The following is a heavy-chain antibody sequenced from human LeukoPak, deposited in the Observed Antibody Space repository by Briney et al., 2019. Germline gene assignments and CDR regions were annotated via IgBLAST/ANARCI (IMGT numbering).Heavy chain of an antibody. D-gene: IGHD1-26*01. J-gene: IGHJ4*02. V-gene: IGHV3-7*01. CDR3: SRDGSYRFDY. CDR1: EFTFSDHW. Sequence: GGSLRLSCAASEFTFSDHWMSWVRQAPGKGLEWVANIKQDGSEKYYVDSVKGRFTNSRDNAKNTLYLQMDSLTAEDTGVYYCSRDGSYRFDYWSQGTLVTVSS. CDR2: IKQDGSEK.